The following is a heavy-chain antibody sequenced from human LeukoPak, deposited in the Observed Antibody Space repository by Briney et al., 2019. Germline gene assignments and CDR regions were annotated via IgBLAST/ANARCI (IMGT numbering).Heavy chain of an antibody. CDR2: ISWNSGSI. Sequence: GGSLRLSCAASGFTFDDYAMHWVRQAPGKGLEWVSGISWNSGSIGYADSVKGRFTISRDNAKNSLYLQMNSPRAEDSALYYCAKSEGPDSSGYYTIDYWGQGTLVTVSS. D-gene: IGHD3-22*01. CDR3: AKSEGPDSSGYYTIDY. CDR1: GFTFDDYA. V-gene: IGHV3-9*01. J-gene: IGHJ4*02.